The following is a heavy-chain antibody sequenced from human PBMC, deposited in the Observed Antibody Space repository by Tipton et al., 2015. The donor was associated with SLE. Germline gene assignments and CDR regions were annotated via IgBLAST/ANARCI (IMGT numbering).Heavy chain of an antibody. J-gene: IGHJ3*02. Sequence: LRLSCTVSGGSISSGDYYWSWIRQPPGKGLEWIGHIYYSGSTYYNPSLKSRVTISVDTSKNQFSLKLSSVTAADTAVYYCARVPLHYDISDAFDIWGQGTMVTVSS. CDR3: ARVPLHYDISDAFDI. CDR1: GGSISSGDYY. CDR2: IYYSGST. V-gene: IGHV4-30-4*01. D-gene: IGHD3-9*01.